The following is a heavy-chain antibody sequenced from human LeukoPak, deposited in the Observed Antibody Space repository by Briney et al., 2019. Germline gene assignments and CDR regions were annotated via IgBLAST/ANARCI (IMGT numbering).Heavy chain of an antibody. V-gene: IGHV3-7*01. D-gene: IGHD2-8*02. J-gene: IGHJ6*02. CDR2: IKQDGSEK. CDR1: GFTFSSYW. CDR3: VSWSNYYGMHV. Sequence: GGSLRLSCAASGFTFSSYWMSWVRQAPGKGLEGVANIKQDGSEKYYVDSVKGRFTISRDNAKNSLYLQMNSLRAEDTAVYYCVSWSNYYGMHVWGQGTTVTVSS.